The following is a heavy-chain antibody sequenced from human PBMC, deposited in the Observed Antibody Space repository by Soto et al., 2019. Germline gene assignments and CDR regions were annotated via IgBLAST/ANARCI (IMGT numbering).Heavy chain of an antibody. CDR2: INPSGGST. CDR3: AREIDPVEQTITQTGGAFHI. Sequence: ASVKVSCKASGYTFTSYYMHWVRQAPGQGLEWMGIINPSGGSTSYAQKFQGRVTMTRDASTSTVYMELSSLRSEDTAVYYGAREIDPVEQTITQTGGAFHIGGQGTMVTVS. J-gene: IGHJ3*02. D-gene: IGHD5-12*01. CDR1: GYTFTSYY. V-gene: IGHV1-46*01.